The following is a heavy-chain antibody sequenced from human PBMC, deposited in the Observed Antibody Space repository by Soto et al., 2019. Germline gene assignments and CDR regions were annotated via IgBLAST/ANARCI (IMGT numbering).Heavy chain of an antibody. Sequence: SETLSLTCTVSGGSISSYYWSWIRQPPGKGLEWIGYIYYSGSTNYNPSLKSRVTISVDTSKNQFSLKLSSVTAADTAVYYCARVVGRYYYGIDVWGQGTTGTVSS. V-gene: IGHV4-59*01. CDR2: IYYSGST. J-gene: IGHJ6*02. CDR3: ARVVGRYYYGIDV. CDR1: GGSISSYY. D-gene: IGHD2-15*01.